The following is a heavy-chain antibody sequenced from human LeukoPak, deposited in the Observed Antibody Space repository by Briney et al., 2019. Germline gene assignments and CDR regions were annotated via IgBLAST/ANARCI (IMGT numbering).Heavy chain of an antibody. Sequence: ASVKVSCKASGYTFTYHYMHWVRQAPGQGLEWMGWINPNNGDTSYAQKFQGRVTMTRDTSISTAYMELSSLRSDDTAVYYCARRRNIAVGGTSLVAHWGQGTLVTVSS. J-gene: IGHJ4*02. V-gene: IGHV1-2*02. D-gene: IGHD6-13*01. CDR2: INPNNGDT. CDR1: GYTFTYHY. CDR3: ARRRNIAVGGTSLVAH.